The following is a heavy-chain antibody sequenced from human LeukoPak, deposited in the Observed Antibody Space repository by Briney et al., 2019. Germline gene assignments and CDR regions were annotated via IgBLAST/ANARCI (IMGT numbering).Heavy chain of an antibody. CDR3: ARRYIRYRYGGDYYMDV. CDR1: GYSFTSYW. D-gene: IGHD3-16*02. J-gene: IGHJ6*03. CDR2: IYPGDSDT. Sequence: GASLKISCKGSGYSFTSYWIGWVRRLPGKGLEWMGIIYPGDSDTRYSPSVHGQVTISADKSISTAYLQWNSLKASDTAIYYCARRYIRYRYGGDYYMDVWGKGTTVTVSS. V-gene: IGHV5-51*01.